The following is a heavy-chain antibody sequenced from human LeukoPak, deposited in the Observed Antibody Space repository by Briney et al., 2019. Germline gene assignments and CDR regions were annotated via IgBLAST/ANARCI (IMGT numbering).Heavy chain of an antibody. V-gene: IGHV4-59*01. CDR2: IYYSGST. J-gene: IGHJ5*02. CDR1: GGSISSYY. D-gene: IGHD6-19*01. CDR3: ARQSSGWYDWFDP. Sequence: PSETLSLTCTVSGGSISSYYWSWIRQPPGKGLEWIGYIYYSGSTNYNPSLKSRVTISVDTSKNQLSLRLSSVTAADTAVYYCARQSSGWYDWFDPWGQGTLVTVSS.